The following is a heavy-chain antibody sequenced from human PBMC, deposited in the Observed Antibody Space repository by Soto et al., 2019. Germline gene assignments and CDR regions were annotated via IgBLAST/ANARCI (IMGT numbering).Heavy chain of an antibody. CDR3: ARDRKPIPGNDAFDI. D-gene: IGHD2-2*02. CDR2: IYSGGST. J-gene: IGHJ3*02. CDR1: GFTVSSNY. V-gene: IGHV3-66*01. Sequence: GGSLRLSCAASGFTVSSNYMSWVRQAPGKGLEWVSVIYSGGSTYYADSVKGRFTISRDNSKNTLYLQMNSLRAEDTAVYYCARDRKPIPGNDAFDIWGQGTMVTVSS.